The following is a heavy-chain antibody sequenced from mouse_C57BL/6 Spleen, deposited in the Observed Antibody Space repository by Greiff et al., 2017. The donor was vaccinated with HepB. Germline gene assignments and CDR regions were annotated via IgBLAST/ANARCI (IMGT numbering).Heavy chain of an antibody. V-gene: IGHV1-59*01. CDR3: ARSRGNWDY. CDR2: IDPSDSYT. D-gene: IGHD2-1*01. J-gene: IGHJ2*01. Sequence: QVQLQQPGAELVRPGTSVKLSCKASGYTFTSYWMHWVKQRPGQGLEWIGVIDPSDSYTNYNQKFKGKATLTVDTSSSTAYMQLSSLTSEDAAVYYCARSRGNWDYWGQGTTLTVSS. CDR1: GYTFTSYW.